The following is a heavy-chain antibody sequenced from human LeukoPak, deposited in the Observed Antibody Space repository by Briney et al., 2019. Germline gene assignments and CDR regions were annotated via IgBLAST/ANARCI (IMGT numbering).Heavy chain of an antibody. V-gene: IGHV3-74*01. CDR2: INSDGSGT. D-gene: IGHD2-8*01. Sequence: GGSLRLSCAASTFTFSDYWMHWVRQAPGKGLAWVSRINSDGSGTRYADSVKGRFTISRDNAKNTLYLQMNSLTAEDTAVYYCARDLMVGSPFDSWGQGTLVTVSS. CDR1: TFTFSDYW. CDR3: ARDLMVGSPFDS. J-gene: IGHJ4*02.